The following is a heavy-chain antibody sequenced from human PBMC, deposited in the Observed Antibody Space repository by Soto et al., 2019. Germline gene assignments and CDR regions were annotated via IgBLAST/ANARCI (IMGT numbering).Heavy chain of an antibody. CDR3: ARKEKQLVRRVDYYYYYMDV. D-gene: IGHD6-6*01. Sequence: QVQLQQWRAGLLKPSETLSLTCAVYGGSFSGYYWSWIRQPPGKGLEWIGEINHSGSTNYNPSLKSRVTISVDTSKNQFSLKLSSVTAADTAVYYCARKEKQLVRRVDYYYYYMDVWGKGTTVTVSS. CDR2: INHSGST. CDR1: GGSFSGYY. V-gene: IGHV4-34*01. J-gene: IGHJ6*03.